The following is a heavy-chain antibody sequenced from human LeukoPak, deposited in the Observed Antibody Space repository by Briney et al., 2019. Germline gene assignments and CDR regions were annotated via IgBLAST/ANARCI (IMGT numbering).Heavy chain of an antibody. V-gene: IGHV4-39*07. CDR3: ARGHHCGGDCAGSWFDP. CDR2: INHSGST. CDR1: GGSISSGRYY. D-gene: IGHD2-21*02. J-gene: IGHJ5*02. Sequence: PSETLSLTCSVSGGSISSGRYYWSWIRQPPGKGLEWIGEINHSGSTNYNPSLKSRVTISVDTSKNQFSLKLSSVTAADTAVYYCARGHHCGGDCAGSWFDPWGQGTLVTVSS.